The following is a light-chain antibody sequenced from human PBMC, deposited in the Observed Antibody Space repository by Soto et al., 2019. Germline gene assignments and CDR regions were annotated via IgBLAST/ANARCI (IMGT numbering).Light chain of an antibody. CDR1: SSNIGSNT. CDR2: SNN. J-gene: IGLJ2*01. V-gene: IGLV1-44*01. CDR3: AAWDDSLNGVV. Sequence: QSVLTQPPSASGTPGQRVTISCSGSSSNIGSNTVNWYQQLPGTAPKLLIYSNNHRPSGVPDRFSGSKSGTSASLAISGLQSEDEADYYCAAWDDSLNGVVFGGGTKLIVL.